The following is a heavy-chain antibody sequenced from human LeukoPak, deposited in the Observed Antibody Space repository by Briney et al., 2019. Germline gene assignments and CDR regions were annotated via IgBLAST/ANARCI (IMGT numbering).Heavy chain of an antibody. CDR1: GFTFSDHH. V-gene: IGHV3-72*01. D-gene: IGHD6-19*01. Sequence: QPGGSLRLSCAASGFTFSDHHVDWVRQAPGKGLEWVGRSRNKANSYTTEYAASVKGRFTISRDDSKNSLYLQMNSLKTEDTAVYYCRGGWSDYWGQGTLVTVSS. CDR3: RGGWSDY. J-gene: IGHJ4*02. CDR2: SRNKANSYTT.